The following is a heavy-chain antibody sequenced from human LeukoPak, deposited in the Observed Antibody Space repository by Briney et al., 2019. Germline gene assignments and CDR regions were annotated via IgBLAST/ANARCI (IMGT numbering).Heavy chain of an antibody. J-gene: IGHJ4*02. V-gene: IGHV4-39*01. Sequence: SETLSLTCTVSGGPISSSSYYWGWIRQPPGKGLEWIGSIYYSVNTYYNPSLKSRVTISVDTSKNQFSLKLSSVTAADTAVYYCARRYGSGSYFDYWGQGTLVTVSS. CDR3: ARRYGSGSYFDY. D-gene: IGHD3-10*01. CDR2: IYYSVNT. CDR1: GGPISSSSYY.